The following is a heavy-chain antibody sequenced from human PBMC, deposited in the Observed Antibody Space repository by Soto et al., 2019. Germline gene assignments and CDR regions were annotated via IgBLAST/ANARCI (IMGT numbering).Heavy chain of an antibody. CDR2: IYSGGST. CDR3: ARGFYTAMVYFDY. D-gene: IGHD5-18*01. CDR1: GFTVSSNY. Sequence: EVQLVETGGGLIQPGGSLRLSCAASGFTVSSNYMSWVRQAPGKGLEWVSVIYSGGSTYYADSVKGRFTISRDNSKNTLYLQMNSLRAEDTAVYYCARGFYTAMVYFDYWGQGTLVTVSS. V-gene: IGHV3-53*02. J-gene: IGHJ4*02.